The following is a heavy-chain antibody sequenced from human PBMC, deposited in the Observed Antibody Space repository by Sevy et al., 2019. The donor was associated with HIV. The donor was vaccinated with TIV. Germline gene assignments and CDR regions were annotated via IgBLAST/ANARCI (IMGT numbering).Heavy chain of an antibody. CDR2: IKQDGSEK. Sequence: GGSLRLSCAASGFTFSSYWMSWVRQAPGKGLEWVANIKQDGSEKYYVDSVKGRFTISRDNAKNSLYLQMNSLRAEDTAAYDWAGYSGYGDCFADYWGQGTLVTVSS. D-gene: IGHD5-12*01. J-gene: IGHJ4*02. V-gene: IGHV3-7*01. CDR3: AGYSGYGDCFADY. CDR1: GFTFSSYW.